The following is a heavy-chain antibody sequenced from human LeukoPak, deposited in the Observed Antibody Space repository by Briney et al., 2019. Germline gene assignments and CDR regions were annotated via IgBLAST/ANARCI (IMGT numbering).Heavy chain of an antibody. V-gene: IGHV1-2*02. J-gene: IGHJ4*02. D-gene: IGHD2-2*01. Sequence: ASVKVSCKASGYTFTDYYMHWVRRAPGQGFEWMGWISPNDGDTNYAQKFQGRVTMTRDTSISTAHMEVSRLRSDDTAVYYCARANFLYCSSSTCLFDYWGQGTLVTVSS. CDR1: GYTFTDYY. CDR2: ISPNDGDT. CDR3: ARANFLYCSSSTCLFDY.